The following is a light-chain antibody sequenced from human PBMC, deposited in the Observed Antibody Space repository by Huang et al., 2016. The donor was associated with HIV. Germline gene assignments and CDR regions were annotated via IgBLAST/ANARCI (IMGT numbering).Light chain of an antibody. CDR1: QSISRD. J-gene: IGKJ4*01. CDR2: GAS. CDR3: QQYNNRPLT. Sequence: EILMTQSPATVSVSPGERATLFCRASQSISRDLAWYQQKPGQAPRLLIYGASARATGLPARFSGSGSGTEFSLTISSLQSEDFAIYYCQQYNNRPLTFGGGTKVEIK. V-gene: IGKV3-15*01.